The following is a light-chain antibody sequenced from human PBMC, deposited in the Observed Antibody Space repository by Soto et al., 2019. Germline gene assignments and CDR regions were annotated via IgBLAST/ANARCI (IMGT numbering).Light chain of an antibody. Sequence: QSALTQSPSASGSPGQSVTISCTGTSSDVGNSKYVSWYQQQPGNAPKPMIYDVSKRPSGVPDRFSGYKSGITASLTVSGRQVEDEADYYCSSYAGSNLWVLGGGTKLTVL. CDR2: DVS. V-gene: IGLV2-8*01. CDR3: SSYAGSNLWV. J-gene: IGLJ3*02. CDR1: SSDVGNSKY.